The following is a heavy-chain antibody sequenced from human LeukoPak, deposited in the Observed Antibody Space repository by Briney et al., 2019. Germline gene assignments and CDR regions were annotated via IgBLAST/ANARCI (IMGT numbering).Heavy chain of an antibody. J-gene: IGHJ4*02. Sequence: GGSLRLSCAASGFTFNTYTMNWVRQAPGKGLEWVSYISGSSGIIDYADSVRGRFTISRDNAKNSLYLQMNSLRAEDTAVYYCARANNSSWHNWGQGTLVTVSS. CDR2: ISGSSGII. CDR3: ARANNSSWHN. V-gene: IGHV3-48*01. D-gene: IGHD6-13*01. CDR1: GFTFNTYT.